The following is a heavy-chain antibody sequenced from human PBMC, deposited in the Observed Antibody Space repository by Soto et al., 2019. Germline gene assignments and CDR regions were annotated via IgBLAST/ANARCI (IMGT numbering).Heavy chain of an antibody. CDR2: VSPDHGNA. D-gene: IGHD4-17*01. Sequence: QVRVVQSGAEVKKPGASVKVSCKTSGDTFTDDDINWVRQAPGQGLEWMGWVSPDHGNAGYVQQFQGRVTMTSDTSISTVFMELTNLRSEDTAVYYCAVTTGYWGQGTKVTVSS. J-gene: IGHJ4*02. CDR1: GDTFTDDD. V-gene: IGHV1-8*01. CDR3: AVTTGY.